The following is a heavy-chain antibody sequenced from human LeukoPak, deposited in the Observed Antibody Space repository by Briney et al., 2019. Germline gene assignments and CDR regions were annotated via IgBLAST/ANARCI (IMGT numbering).Heavy chain of an antibody. Sequence: GGSLRLSCAASGFTFSDYVMHWVRQAPGKGLEYVSGISFNGDNTYYANSVKGRFTISRDNSKNTVYLQMDSLRAEDMAVYYCARSTGYCSGGSCYSDYWGQGTLVTVSS. D-gene: IGHD2-15*01. CDR3: ARSTGYCSGGSCYSDY. CDR2: ISFNGDNT. CDR1: GFTFSDYV. J-gene: IGHJ4*02. V-gene: IGHV3-64*01.